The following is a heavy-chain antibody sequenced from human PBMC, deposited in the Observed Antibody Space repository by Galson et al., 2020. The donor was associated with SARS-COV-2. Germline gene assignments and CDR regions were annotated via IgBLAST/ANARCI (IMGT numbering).Heavy chain of an antibody. CDR1: GFDFSSYA. V-gene: IGHV3-33*03. J-gene: IGHJ4*02. D-gene: IGHD3-22*01. CDR2: VSYDESQK. CDR3: ATPATHFSDTSGPDL. Sequence: GESLKISCVVSGFDFSSYAAHWVRQPPGKGLEWVAVVSYDESQKYYADSVKGRFTISRDNSKNTLYLQMNSLGAGDTAVYHCATPATHFSDTSGPDLWGQGTLVTVSS.